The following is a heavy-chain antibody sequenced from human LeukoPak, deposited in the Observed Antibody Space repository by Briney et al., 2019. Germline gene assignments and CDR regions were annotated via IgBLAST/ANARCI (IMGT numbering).Heavy chain of an antibody. CDR2: INHNSGGT. V-gene: IGHV1-2*02. CDR3: ARWIAVAGSQKSDY. D-gene: IGHD6-19*01. CDR1: GYTLTGYY. J-gene: IGHJ4*02. Sequence: ASVKVSCKASGYTLTGYYMHWVRQAPGQGLEWMGWINHNSGGTNYAQKFQGRVTVTRDTSISTAYMELSRLRSDDTAVYYCARWIAVAGSQKSDYWGQGTLVTVSS.